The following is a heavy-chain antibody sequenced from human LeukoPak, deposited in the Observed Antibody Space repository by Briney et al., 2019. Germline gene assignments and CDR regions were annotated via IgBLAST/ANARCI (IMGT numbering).Heavy chain of an antibody. J-gene: IGHJ4*02. D-gene: IGHD3-10*01. Sequence: GGSPRLSCAASGFTFSSYVMSWVRQAPGKGLEWVSAISGSGGSTYYADSVKGRFTISRDNSKNTLYLQMNSLRAEDTAVYYCAKDVVRGVITLSWGQGTLVTVSS. CDR3: AKDVVRGVITLS. CDR1: GFTFSSYV. V-gene: IGHV3-23*01. CDR2: ISGSGGST.